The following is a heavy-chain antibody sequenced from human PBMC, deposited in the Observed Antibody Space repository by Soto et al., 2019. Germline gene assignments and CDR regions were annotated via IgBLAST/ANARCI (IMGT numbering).Heavy chain of an antibody. CDR2: ISYDGSNK. CDR1: GFTFSSYA. V-gene: IGHV3-30-3*01. J-gene: IGHJ6*02. Sequence: QVQLVESGGGVVQPGRSLRLSCAASGFTFSSYAMHWVRQAPGKGLEWVAVISYDGSNKYYADSVKGRFTISRDNSKNTLYLQMNSLRAEDTAVYYCAIDEQQLRYYYYYGMDVWGQGTTVTVSS. CDR3: AIDEQQLRYYYYYGMDV. D-gene: IGHD6-13*01.